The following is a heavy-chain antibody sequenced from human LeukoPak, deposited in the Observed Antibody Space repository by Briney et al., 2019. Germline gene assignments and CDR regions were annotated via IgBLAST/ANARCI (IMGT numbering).Heavy chain of an antibody. J-gene: IGHJ3*02. V-gene: IGHV4-59*01. Sequence: SETLSVTCTVPGGFISSYYWSWIRLPPGKGLEWIGYLSKSGNTNYSPSLKSRVTIFGDTSKNQFFLKLSSVTAADTAVYYCARARYVNSFYAFDIWGQGTVVTVSS. CDR3: ARARYVNSFYAFDI. CDR2: LSKSGNT. D-gene: IGHD3-9*01. CDR1: GGFISSYY.